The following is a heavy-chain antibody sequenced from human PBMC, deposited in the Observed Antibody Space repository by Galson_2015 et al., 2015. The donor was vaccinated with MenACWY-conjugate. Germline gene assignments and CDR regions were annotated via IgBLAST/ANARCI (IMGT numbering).Heavy chain of an antibody. Sequence: SLRLSCAASGFTFSNAWMSWVRQAPGKGLEWVGRIKSITDGGTTDYAAPVKGRFTISRDDSKNTLYLQMNSLRAEDTAVYYCARDTGSGITGYFDLWDRGTLVTVSS. J-gene: IGHJ2*01. D-gene: IGHD3-10*01. CDR3: ARDTGSGITGYFDL. CDR2: IKSITDGGTT. CDR1: GFTFSNAW. V-gene: IGHV3-15*01.